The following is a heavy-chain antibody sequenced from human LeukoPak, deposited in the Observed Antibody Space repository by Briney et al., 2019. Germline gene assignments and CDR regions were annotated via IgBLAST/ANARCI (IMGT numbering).Heavy chain of an antibody. CDR2: ISGSGGST. V-gene: IGHV3-23*01. D-gene: IGHD3-3*01. Sequence: GGSLRLSCAASGFTFSSYAMSWVRQAPGKGLEWVSAISGSGGSTYYADSVKGRFTISRDNSKNTLYLQMNSLRAEDTAVYYCAKKGRSMDITIFGVVIMQAENHRYFDWSPGLHAPENWFDPWGQGTLVTVSS. CDR3: AKKGRSMDITIFGVVIMQAENHRYFDWSPGLHAPENWFDP. J-gene: IGHJ5*02. CDR1: GFTFSSYA.